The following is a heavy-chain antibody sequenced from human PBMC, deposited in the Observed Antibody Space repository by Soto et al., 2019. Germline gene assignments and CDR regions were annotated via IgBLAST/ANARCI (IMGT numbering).Heavy chain of an antibody. V-gene: IGHV1-69*01. CDR1: GGTFSSYA. Sequence: QVQLVQSGAEVKKPGSSVKVSCKASGGTFSSYAISWVRQAPGQGLEWMGGIIPIFGTANYAQKFQVRVTITADESTSTAYMELSSLRSEDTAVYYCAREKSRIFEEYYFDYWGQGTLVTVSS. D-gene: IGHD3-3*01. J-gene: IGHJ4*02. CDR2: IIPIFGTA. CDR3: AREKSRIFEEYYFDY.